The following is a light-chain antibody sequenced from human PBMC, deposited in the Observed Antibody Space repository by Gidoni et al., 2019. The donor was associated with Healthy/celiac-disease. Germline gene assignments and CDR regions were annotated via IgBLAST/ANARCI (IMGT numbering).Light chain of an antibody. J-gene: IGLJ2*01. V-gene: IGLV1-44*01. CDR3: AAWDDSLNGVV. CDR1: SSNIGSNT. Sequence: QSVLTQPPSAYGTPGQGVTISCSGSSSNIGSNTVNWYQQLPGTPPKLLIYSNNQRPSGVPDRFSGSKSGTSASLAISGLQSEDEADYYCAAWDDSLNGVVFGGGTKLTVL. CDR2: SNN.